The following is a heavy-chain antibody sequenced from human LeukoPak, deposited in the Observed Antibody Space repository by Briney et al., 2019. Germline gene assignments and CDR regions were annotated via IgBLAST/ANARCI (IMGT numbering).Heavy chain of an antibody. Sequence: ASVKVSCKASGYTFTGYYMHWVRQAPGQGLEWMGRINPNSGGTNYAQKFQGRVTMTRDTSISTAYMELSRLRSDDTAVYYCARSPTVTKRLVVESYWGQGTLVTVSS. V-gene: IGHV1-2*06. CDR1: GYTFTGYY. CDR3: ARSPTVTKRLVVESY. D-gene: IGHD4-17*01. J-gene: IGHJ4*02. CDR2: INPNSGGT.